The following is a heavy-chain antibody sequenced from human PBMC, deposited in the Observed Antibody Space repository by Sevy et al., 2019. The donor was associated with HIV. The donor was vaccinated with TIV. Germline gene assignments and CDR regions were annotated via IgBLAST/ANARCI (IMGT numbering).Heavy chain of an antibody. CDR1: GFTFNSYA. Sequence: GGSLRLSCAASGFTFNSYAMSWVRQAPGKGLEWVSAISGSGGSTYYADSVKGRFTISRDNSKNTLYLQMNSLRAEDTAVYYCAKGSSGTYYDFWSGSYYFDYWGQGTLVTVSS. J-gene: IGHJ4*02. D-gene: IGHD3-3*01. V-gene: IGHV3-23*01. CDR3: AKGSSGTYYDFWSGSYYFDY. CDR2: ISGSGGST.